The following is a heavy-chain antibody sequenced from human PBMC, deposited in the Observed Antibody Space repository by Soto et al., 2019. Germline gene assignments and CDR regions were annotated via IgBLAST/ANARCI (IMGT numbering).Heavy chain of an antibody. D-gene: IGHD3-10*01. Sequence: QVQLVQSGAEVKKPGASVKVSCKASGYTFSNYALHWVRQAPGQRLEWMGWINADNGNTKYSQKFQGRVTFTRDTSASTAYMDLSSLRSEDTAVYYCASPSYGSGNYYWGQGILVTVSS. J-gene: IGHJ4*02. CDR3: ASPSYGSGNYY. CDR2: INADNGNT. V-gene: IGHV1-3*01. CDR1: GYTFSNYA.